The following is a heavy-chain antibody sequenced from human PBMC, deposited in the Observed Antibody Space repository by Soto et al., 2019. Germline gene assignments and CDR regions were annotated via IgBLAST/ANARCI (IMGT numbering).Heavy chain of an antibody. J-gene: IGHJ6*02. V-gene: IGHV4-59*12. CDR2: IYYSGST. CDR3: AASCVACGGFNYYGMDV. D-gene: IGHD2-21*01. Sequence: IRQPPGKGLEWIGYIYYSGSTNYNPSLKSRVTISVDTSKNQFSLKLSSVTAADTAVYYCAASCVACGGFNYYGMDVWGQGTTVTVSS.